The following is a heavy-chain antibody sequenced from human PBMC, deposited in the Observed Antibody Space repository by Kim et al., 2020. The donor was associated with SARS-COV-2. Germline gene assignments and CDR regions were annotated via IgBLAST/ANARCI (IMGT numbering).Heavy chain of an antibody. CDR1: GFTFSSYA. Sequence: GGSLRLSCAASGFTFSSYAMHWVRQAPGKGLEWVAVISYDGSNKYYADSVKGRFTISRDNSKNTLYLQMNSLRAEDTAVYYCARESTYYDSSGTYGMDVWGQGTTVTVSS. CDR3: ARESTYYDSSGTYGMDV. D-gene: IGHD3-22*01. V-gene: IGHV3-30-3*01. CDR2: ISYDGSNK. J-gene: IGHJ6*02.